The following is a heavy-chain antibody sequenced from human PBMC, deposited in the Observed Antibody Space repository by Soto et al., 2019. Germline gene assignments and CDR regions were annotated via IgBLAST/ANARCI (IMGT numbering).Heavy chain of an antibody. V-gene: IGHV3-30-3*01. CDR2: ISYDGSNK. CDR1: GFTFSSYA. J-gene: IGHJ6*03. Sequence: GGSLRLSCAASGFTFSSYAMHWVRQAPGKGLEWVAVISYDGSNKYYADSVKGRFTISRDNSKNTLYLQMNSLRAEDTAVYYCARMRRAGDYGFWDYYYYYMDVWGKGTTVTVSS. D-gene: IGHD4-17*01. CDR3: ARMRRAGDYGFWDYYYYYMDV.